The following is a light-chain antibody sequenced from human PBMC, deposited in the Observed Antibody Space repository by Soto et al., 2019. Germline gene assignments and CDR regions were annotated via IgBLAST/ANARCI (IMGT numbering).Light chain of an antibody. J-gene: IGLJ2*01. V-gene: IGLV2-14*03. CDR3: SSSTSSTVL. Sequence: QSALTQPASVSGSPGQSITVSCTGTSSDIGVSNYVSWYQQHPGKAPKLIIYDVNSRPSGVSHRFSGSKSGNTASLTISWLQAEDEGDYYCSSSTSSTVLFGGGTKLTVL. CDR2: DVN. CDR1: SSDIGVSNY.